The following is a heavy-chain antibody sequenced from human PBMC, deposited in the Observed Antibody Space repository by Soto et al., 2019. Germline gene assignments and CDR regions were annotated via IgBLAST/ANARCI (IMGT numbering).Heavy chain of an antibody. CDR3: ARDKWGVVVAATLQRYYYYGMDV. J-gene: IGHJ6*02. CDR1: GGSFSSYA. V-gene: IGHV1-69*13. CDR2: IIPIFGTA. D-gene: IGHD2-15*01. Sequence: SVKVSCKASGGSFSSYAISWVRQAPGQGLEWMGGIIPIFGTANYAQKFQGRVTITADESTSTAYMELSSLRSEDTAVYYCARDKWGVVVAATLQRYYYYGMDVWGQGTTVTVSS.